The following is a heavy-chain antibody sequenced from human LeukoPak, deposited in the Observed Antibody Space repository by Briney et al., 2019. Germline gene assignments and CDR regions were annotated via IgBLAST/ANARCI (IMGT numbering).Heavy chain of an antibody. Sequence: SQTLSLTSTVPGGSISSVSYYWGWIRQPAGKGLEWFGRIYTSGSINYNPSPKSRVTISVDRSKNQCSLKLSSVTAAGTAVYYCARERGVGAVAGGWFDPWGQGTLVTVSS. CDR2: IYTSGSI. V-gene: IGHV4-61*02. CDR1: GGSISSVSYY. CDR3: ARERGVGAVAGGWFDP. J-gene: IGHJ5*02. D-gene: IGHD6-19*01.